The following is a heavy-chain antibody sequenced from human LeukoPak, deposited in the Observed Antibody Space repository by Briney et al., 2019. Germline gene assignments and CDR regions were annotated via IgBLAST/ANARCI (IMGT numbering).Heavy chain of an antibody. D-gene: IGHD4-17*01. V-gene: IGHV4-39*01. J-gene: IGHJ4*02. CDR1: GGSISSSSYY. CDR2: IYYSGST. CDR3: ARGTDYGDYLLDY. Sequence: SETLSLTCTVSGGSISSSSYYWGWIRQPPGKGLEWIGSIYYSGSTYYNPSLKSRVTISVDTSMNQFSLKLSSVTAADTAVYYCARGTDYGDYLLDYWGQGTLVTVSS.